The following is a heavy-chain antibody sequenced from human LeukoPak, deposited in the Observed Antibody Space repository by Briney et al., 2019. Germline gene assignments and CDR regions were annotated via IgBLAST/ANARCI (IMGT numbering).Heavy chain of an antibody. V-gene: IGHV1-18*01. CDR2: ISAYNGNT. CDR3: ARDLTRITGTTCGY. CDR1: GYTFTSYG. D-gene: IGHD1-7*01. J-gene: IGHJ4*02. Sequence: ASVKVSCKASGYTFTSYGISWVRQDPGQGLEWMGWISAYNGNTNYAQKLQGRVTMTTDTSTSTAYMELRSLRSDDTAVYYCARDLTRITGTTCGYWGQGTLVTVSS.